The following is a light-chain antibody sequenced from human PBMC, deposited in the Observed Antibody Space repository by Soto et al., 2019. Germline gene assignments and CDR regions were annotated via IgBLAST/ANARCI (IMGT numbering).Light chain of an antibody. V-gene: IGLV2-8*01. Sequence: SVLTPPPSATVSPGQSVTISCTGTSSDVGGYNYVSWYQQHPGKAPKLIIYEVYKRPSGVPDRFSGSKSGNTAALTVSGLQAEDEADYYCSSYVGTNSYVFGTGTKFTVL. CDR3: SSYVGTNSYV. CDR2: EVY. J-gene: IGLJ1*01. CDR1: SSDVGGYNY.